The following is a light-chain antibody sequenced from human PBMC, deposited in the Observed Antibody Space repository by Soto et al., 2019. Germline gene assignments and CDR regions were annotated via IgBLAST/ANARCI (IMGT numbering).Light chain of an antibody. J-gene: IGLJ1*01. V-gene: IGLV2-8*01. CDR3: SSYAGSSNV. CDR1: SSDIGAYNS. Sequence: QSALTQPASVSGSPGQSITISCTGTSSDIGAYNSVSWYQQYPGRAPKLMIYEVNKRPSGVPDRFSGSKSGNTASLTVSGLQAEDEADYYCSSYAGSSNVFGTGTKVTVL. CDR2: EVN.